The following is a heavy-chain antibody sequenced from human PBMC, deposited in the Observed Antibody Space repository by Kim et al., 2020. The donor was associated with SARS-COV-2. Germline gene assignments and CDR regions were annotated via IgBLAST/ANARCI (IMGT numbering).Heavy chain of an antibody. Sequence: SETLSLTCAVYGGSFSGYYWSWIRQPPGKGLEWIGEINHSGSTNYNPSLKSRVTISVDTSKNQFSLKLSSVTAADTAVYYCARGRNRYFDWLPEFDPWGQGTLVTVSS. D-gene: IGHD3-9*01. CDR2: INHSGST. CDR1: GGSFSGYY. V-gene: IGHV4-34*01. CDR3: ARGRNRYFDWLPEFDP. J-gene: IGHJ5*02.